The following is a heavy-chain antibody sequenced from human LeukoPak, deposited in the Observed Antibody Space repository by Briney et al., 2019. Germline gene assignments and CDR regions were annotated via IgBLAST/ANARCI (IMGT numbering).Heavy chain of an antibody. V-gene: IGHV4-59*01. Sequence: PSETLSLTCTVSGGSISSYYWSWIRQPPGKGLEWVGHIYYNGRTTYSPSLLSRVTISVDTPKNQFSLKMTSVTAADTAAYYCARVGIDYGGNSGWFDPWGQGTLVTVSS. CDR3: ARVGIDYGGNSGWFDP. J-gene: IGHJ5*02. CDR1: GGSISSYY. D-gene: IGHD4-23*01. CDR2: IYYNGRT.